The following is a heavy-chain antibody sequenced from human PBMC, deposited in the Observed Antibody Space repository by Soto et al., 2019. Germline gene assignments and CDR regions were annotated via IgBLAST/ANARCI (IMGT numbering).Heavy chain of an antibody. CDR2: MSPNSGRT. D-gene: IGHD2-2*02. Sequence: ASVKFSCKASGYTFSNHDINWVRQATGQGLEWMGWMSPNSGRTGYAQKFQGRVTMTRNTSSSTAYMELSSLRSDDTAVYYCAGGERYTNESWGQGNLVTVSS. V-gene: IGHV1-8*01. J-gene: IGHJ5*02. CDR3: AGGERYTNES. CDR1: GYTFSNHD.